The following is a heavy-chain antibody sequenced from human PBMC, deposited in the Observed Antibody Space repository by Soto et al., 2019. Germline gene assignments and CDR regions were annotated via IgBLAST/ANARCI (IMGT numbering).Heavy chain of an antibody. Sequence: QVQLQESGPGLVKPSGTLSLTCAVSGGSISSSNWWSWVRQPPGKGLEWIGEIYHSGSTNYNPSPKSRVTISVDKSKTQFSLKLSSVTAADTAVYYCARDTAYYDFWSGYPRRYYYYYYGMDVWGQGTTVTVSS. D-gene: IGHD3-3*01. CDR2: IYHSGST. CDR1: GGSISSSNW. J-gene: IGHJ6*02. CDR3: ARDTAYYDFWSGYPRRYYYYYYGMDV. V-gene: IGHV4-4*02.